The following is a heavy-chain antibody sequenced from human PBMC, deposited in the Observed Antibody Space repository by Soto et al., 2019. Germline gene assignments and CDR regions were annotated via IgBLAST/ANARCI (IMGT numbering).Heavy chain of an antibody. Sequence: GGSLRLSCAASGFTFSSYGMHWVRQAPGKGLEWVAVIWYDGSNKYYADSVKGRFTISRDNSKNTLYLQMNSLRAEDTAVYYCAREGGAGWPRDAFDIWGQGTMVTVSS. CDR1: GFTFSSYG. D-gene: IGHD5-12*01. CDR3: AREGGAGWPRDAFDI. V-gene: IGHV3-33*01. J-gene: IGHJ3*02. CDR2: IWYDGSNK.